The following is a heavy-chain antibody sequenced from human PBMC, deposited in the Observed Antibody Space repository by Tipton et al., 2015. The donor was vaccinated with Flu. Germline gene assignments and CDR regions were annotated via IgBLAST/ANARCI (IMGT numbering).Heavy chain of an antibody. D-gene: IGHD1/OR15-1a*01. V-gene: IGHV6-1*01. Sequence: GLVKPSQTLSLTCAISGDSLSRDGVAWNWIRHSPSRGLEWVGRTYYRSKWSKDYAVSVRSRITINPYTSKNQFSLQLNFVTPEDTAVYFCIRGANSAFGHWAQGSLVTVSS. CDR1: GDSLSRDGVA. CDR2: TYYRSKWSK. J-gene: IGHJ4*02. CDR3: IRGANSAFGH.